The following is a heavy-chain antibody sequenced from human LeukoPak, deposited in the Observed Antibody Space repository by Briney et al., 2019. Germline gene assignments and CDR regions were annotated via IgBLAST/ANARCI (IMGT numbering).Heavy chain of an antibody. V-gene: IGHV3-30*03. CDR3: ARTHPNYYYYGMDV. CDR1: GFTFSSYG. CDR2: ISYDGSNK. J-gene: IGHJ6*02. Sequence: GGSLRLSCAASGFTFSSYGMHWVRQAPGKGLEWVAVISYDGSNKYYADSVKGRFTISRDNSKNTLYLQMNSLRAEDTAVYYCARTHPNYYYYGMDVWGQGTTVTVSS.